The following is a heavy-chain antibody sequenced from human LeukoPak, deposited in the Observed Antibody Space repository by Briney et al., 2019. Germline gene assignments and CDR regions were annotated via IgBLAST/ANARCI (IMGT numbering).Heavy chain of an antibody. CDR1: GFNLNNYY. Sequence: GGSLRLSCAASGFNLNNYYMTWLRQAPGKGLEWVSYISSDGDKTYYADSVKGRFTISRDTSKNSLYLQMDSLRFEDTAIYYCARDRVSCNNAFCPLDQWGEGDLVSVSS. D-gene: IGHD2-8*01. J-gene: IGHJ4*02. CDR2: ISSDGDKT. CDR3: ARDRVSCNNAFCPLDQ. V-gene: IGHV3-11*01.